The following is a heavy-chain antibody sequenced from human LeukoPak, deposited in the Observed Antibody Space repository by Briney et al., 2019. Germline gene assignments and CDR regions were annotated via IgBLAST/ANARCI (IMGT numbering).Heavy chain of an antibody. CDR1: GGSISSYY. D-gene: IGHD3-3*01. Sequence: MASETLSLTRTVSGGSISSYYWSWIRQPAGKGLERIGRIYTSGSTNYNPSLKSRVTMSVDTSKNQFSLKLSSVTAADTAVYYCAREVTAYDFWSGYITSDYFDYWGQGTLVTVSS. CDR2: IYTSGST. CDR3: AREVTAYDFWSGYITSDYFDY. V-gene: IGHV4-4*07. J-gene: IGHJ4*02.